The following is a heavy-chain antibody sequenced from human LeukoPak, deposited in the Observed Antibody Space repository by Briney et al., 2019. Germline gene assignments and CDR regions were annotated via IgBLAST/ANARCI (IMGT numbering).Heavy chain of an antibody. Sequence: GASVKVSCKASGGTFSSYAISWVRQAPGQGLEWMGRIIPILGIANYAQKFQGRVTITADKSTSTAYMELSSLRSEDTAVYYCATNIVGANRYGMDVWGQGTTVTVSS. CDR1: GGTFSSYA. CDR3: ATNIVGANRYGMDV. D-gene: IGHD1-26*01. J-gene: IGHJ6*02. V-gene: IGHV1-69*04. CDR2: IIPILGIA.